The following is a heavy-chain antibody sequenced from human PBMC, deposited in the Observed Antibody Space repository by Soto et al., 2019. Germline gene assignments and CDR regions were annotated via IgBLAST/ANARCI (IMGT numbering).Heavy chain of an antibody. CDR2: ISGSGGST. V-gene: IGHV3-23*01. CDR3: ANHLWFGEFSN. CDR1: GFTFSSYA. D-gene: IGHD3-10*01. Sequence: EVQLLESGGGLVQPGGSLRLSCAASGFTFSSYAMSWVRQAPGKGLEWVSAISGSGGSTYYADSVKGRFTISRDNSKNSLYMQMNSLRAEDTAIYYCANHLWFGEFSNWGQGTLVTVSS. J-gene: IGHJ4*02.